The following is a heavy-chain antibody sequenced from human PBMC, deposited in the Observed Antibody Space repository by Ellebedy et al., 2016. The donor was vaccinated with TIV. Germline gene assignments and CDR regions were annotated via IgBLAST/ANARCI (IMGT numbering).Heavy chain of an antibody. D-gene: IGHD3-22*01. Sequence: SETLSLXXTVSGGSISSGGYYWSWIRQHPGKGLEWIGYIYYSGSTHYNPSLKSRVTISVDTSKNQFSLKLSSVTAADTAVYYCARRPIDYYDSSGDDGFDYWGQGTLVTVSS. J-gene: IGHJ4*02. CDR3: ARRPIDYYDSSGDDGFDY. CDR1: GGSISSGGYY. V-gene: IGHV4-31*03. CDR2: IYYSGST.